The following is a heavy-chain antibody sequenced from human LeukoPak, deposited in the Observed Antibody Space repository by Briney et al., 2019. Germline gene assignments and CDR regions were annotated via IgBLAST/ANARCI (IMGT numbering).Heavy chain of an antibody. CDR2: ISYDGSNK. CDR1: GFTFISFG. V-gene: IGHV3-30*18. CDR3: AKDWDPGYYDSSGSYPDY. J-gene: IGHJ4*02. Sequence: GGSLRLSCAASGFTFISFGMHWVRQAPGKGLEWVAPISYDGSNKYYADSVKGRFTISRDNSKNTLYLQMNSLRAEDAAVYYCAKDWDPGYYDSSGSYPDYWGQGTLVTVSS. D-gene: IGHD3-22*01.